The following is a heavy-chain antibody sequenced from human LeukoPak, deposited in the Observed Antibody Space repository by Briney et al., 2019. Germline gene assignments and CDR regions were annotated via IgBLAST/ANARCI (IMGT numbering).Heavy chain of an antibody. Sequence: GGSLRLSCAASGFTFSSYEMNWVRQAPGKGLEWVSYISSSGSTIYYAASVKGRFTISRDNAKNSLYLQMNSLRAEDTAVYYCARGVPNYYDSSGERDYWGQGTLVTVSS. CDR2: ISSSGSTI. J-gene: IGHJ4*02. CDR1: GFTFSSYE. D-gene: IGHD3-22*01. CDR3: ARGVPNYYDSSGERDY. V-gene: IGHV3-48*03.